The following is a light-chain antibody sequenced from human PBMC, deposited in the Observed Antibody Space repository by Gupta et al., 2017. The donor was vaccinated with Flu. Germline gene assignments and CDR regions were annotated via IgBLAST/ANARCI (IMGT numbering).Light chain of an antibody. CDR2: AAS. CDR1: QGIRND. V-gene: IGKV1-6*01. J-gene: IGKJ1*01. CDR3: LQEYNYPRT. Sequence: AIQMTQSPSSLCASVGDRVTITCRASQGIRNDLGWYRQRPGKAPKLLIYAASTVKSGVASRFSGSGSGTDFSLTINSLQPEDSATYYCLQEYNYPRTFGQGTKVEIK.